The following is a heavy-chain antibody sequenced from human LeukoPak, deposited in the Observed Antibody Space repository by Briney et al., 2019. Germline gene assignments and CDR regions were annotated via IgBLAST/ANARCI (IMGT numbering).Heavy chain of an antibody. CDR1: GGSVNSGNYY. D-gene: IGHD1-1*01. J-gene: IGHJ3*02. CDR3: VRLQPNTGEWAFDI. CDR2: IYYTGST. V-gene: IGHV4-61*01. Sequence: SETLSLTCTVSGGSVNSGNYYWSWIRQPPGKGLEWIGYIYYTGSTNYSPSLKSRVTISVDTSKNQFSLRLSSVTAADTAVYHCVRLQPNTGEWAFDIWGQGTMVSVSS.